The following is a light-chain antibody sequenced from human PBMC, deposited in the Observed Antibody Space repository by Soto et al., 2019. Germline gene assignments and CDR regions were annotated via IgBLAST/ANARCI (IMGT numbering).Light chain of an antibody. Sequence: EIVVTQSPGTLSFSQGERSTLSCMASQSVSSSYLAWYQHKPGQAPRLLIYGASSRATGIPDRFSGSGSGTDFTLTSSIQPEDYSTDYCRQPYNIPRTFGRGTNVDFK. CDR2: GAS. CDR1: QSVSSSY. CDR3: RQPYNIPRT. J-gene: IGKJ4*02. V-gene: IGKV3-20*01.